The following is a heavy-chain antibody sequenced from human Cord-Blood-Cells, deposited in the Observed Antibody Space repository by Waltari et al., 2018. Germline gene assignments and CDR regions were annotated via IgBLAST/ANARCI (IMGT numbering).Heavy chain of an antibody. V-gene: IGHV1-8*03. CDR2: MNPNIGNT. CDR1: GYTFTSYD. Sequence: QVQLVQSGAEVKKPGASVKVSCKASGYTFTSYDINWARPATGQGLEWMGWMNPNIGNTVYAQKFQGRVTITRNTSISTAYMELSSLRSEDTAVYYCARGYWNYYYYYYMDVWGKGTTVTVSS. CDR3: ARGYWNYYYYYYMDV. J-gene: IGHJ6*03. D-gene: IGHD1-1*01.